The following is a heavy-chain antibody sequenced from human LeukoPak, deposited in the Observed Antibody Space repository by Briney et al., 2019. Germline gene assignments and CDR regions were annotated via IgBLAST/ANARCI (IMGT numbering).Heavy chain of an antibody. V-gene: IGHV3-48*01. J-gene: IGHJ4*02. Sequence: PGGSLRLSCAASGFTFSSFSMNWVRQAPGKGLEWVSYTSSSSGTINYADSVKGRFTISRDNAKNSLYLQMNSLRAEDTAVYYCARGLDYWGQGTPVTVSS. CDR2: TSSSSGTI. CDR1: GFTFSSFS. CDR3: ARGLDY.